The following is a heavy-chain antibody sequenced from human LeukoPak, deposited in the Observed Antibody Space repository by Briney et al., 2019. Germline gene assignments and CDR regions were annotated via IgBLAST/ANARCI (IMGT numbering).Heavy chain of an antibody. Sequence: GGSLRLYCAASGFTFSSYAMSWVRQAPGKGLEWVSAISGSGGSTYYADSVKGRFTISRDNSKNTLYLQMNSLRAEDTAVYYCAKVPYDILTGYFFPDYWGQRTLVTVSS. CDR2: ISGSGGST. CDR3: AKVPYDILTGYFFPDY. J-gene: IGHJ4*02. D-gene: IGHD3-9*01. V-gene: IGHV3-23*01. CDR1: GFTFSSYA.